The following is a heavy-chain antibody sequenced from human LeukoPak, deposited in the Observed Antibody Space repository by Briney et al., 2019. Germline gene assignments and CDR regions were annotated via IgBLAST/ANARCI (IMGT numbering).Heavy chain of an antibody. Sequence: GGSLRLSCAASGFTFSDYYMSWLRQAPGKGLEWVSYISSSGSTIYYADSVKGRFTISRDNAKNSLYLQMNSLRAEDTAVYYCARELATIFEDYWGQGTLVTVSS. V-gene: IGHV3-11*01. D-gene: IGHD3-3*01. CDR1: GFTFSDYY. J-gene: IGHJ4*02. CDR3: ARELATIFEDY. CDR2: ISSSGSTI.